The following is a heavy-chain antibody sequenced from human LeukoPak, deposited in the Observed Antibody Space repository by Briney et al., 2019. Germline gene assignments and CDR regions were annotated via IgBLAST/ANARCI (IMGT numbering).Heavy chain of an antibody. V-gene: IGHV3-53*01. D-gene: IGHD6-13*01. Sequence: GGSLRLSCAASGFTVRSNYMSWVRQAPGKGLEWGSVLYSGGSTYYADSVKGRFTISRDNSKTTLYLQMNSLRADDTAVYYCARSYSSTWDDAFDIWGQGTMVTVSS. CDR1: GFTVRSNY. CDR2: LYSGGST. J-gene: IGHJ3*02. CDR3: ARSYSSTWDDAFDI.